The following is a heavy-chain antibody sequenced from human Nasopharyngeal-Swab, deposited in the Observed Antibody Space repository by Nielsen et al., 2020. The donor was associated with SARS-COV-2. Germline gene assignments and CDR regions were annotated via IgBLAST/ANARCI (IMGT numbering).Heavy chain of an antibody. D-gene: IGHD4-17*01. J-gene: IGHJ6*02. CDR1: GGSVSSGSYY. CDR2: IYYSGST. CDR3: ARDPRVTTVTIWGGYYYGMDV. V-gene: IGHV4-61*01. Sequence: SETLSLTCTASGGSVSSGSYYWSWIRQPPGKGLEWIGYIYYSGSTNYNPSLKSRVTISVDTSKNQFSLKLSSVTAADTAVYYCARDPRVTTVTIWGGYYYGMDVWGQGTTVTVSS.